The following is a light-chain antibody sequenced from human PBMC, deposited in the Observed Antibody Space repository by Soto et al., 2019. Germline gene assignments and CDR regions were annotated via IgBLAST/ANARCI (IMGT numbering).Light chain of an antibody. CDR3: QVWDRSTDHWV. V-gene: IGLV3-21*02. CDR1: SIGTKS. Sequence: SSVLTQPPSVSVAPGQTARITCGGNSIGTKSVHWYQQRPGQAPVLVVYDDSDRPSGIPERFSGSNSENTATLTISRVEAGDEADYYCQVWDRSTDHWVFGGGTKLTVL. CDR2: DDS. J-gene: IGLJ3*02.